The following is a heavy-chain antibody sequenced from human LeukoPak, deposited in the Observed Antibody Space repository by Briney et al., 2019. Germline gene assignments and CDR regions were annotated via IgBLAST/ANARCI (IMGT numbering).Heavy chain of an antibody. CDR3: ARLWGGSGSYHLDY. V-gene: IGHV4-30-2*01. CDR2: IYHSGST. D-gene: IGHD1-26*01. J-gene: IGHJ4*02. Sequence: SQTLSLTCAVSGGSISSGGYSWSWIRQPPGKGLEWIGYIYHSGSTYYNPSLKSRVTISVDTSKNQFSLKLSSVTAADTAVYYCARLWGGSGSYHLDYWGQGTLVTVSS. CDR1: GGSISSGGYS.